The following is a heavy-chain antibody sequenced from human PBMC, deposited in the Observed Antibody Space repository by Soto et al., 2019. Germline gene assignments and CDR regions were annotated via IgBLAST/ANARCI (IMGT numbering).Heavy chain of an antibody. CDR3: ARDLSPEMATTPSVFDY. J-gene: IGHJ4*02. CDR2: INPNSGGT. D-gene: IGHD5-12*01. Sequence: GASVKVSCKASGYTFTGYYMHWVRQAPGQRLEWMGWINPNSGGTNYAQKFQGWVTMTRDSSISTAYMELSRLRSDDTAVYYCARDLSPEMATTPSVFDYWGQGTLVTVSS. CDR1: GYTFTGYY. V-gene: IGHV1-2*04.